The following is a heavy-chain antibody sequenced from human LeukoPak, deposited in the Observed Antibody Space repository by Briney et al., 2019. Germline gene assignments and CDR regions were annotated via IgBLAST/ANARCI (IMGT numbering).Heavy chain of an antibody. CDR2: ISYGGSNK. Sequence: GGSLRLSCVVSGFTFSSNAMHWVRQAPGKGLEWVGVISYGGSNKYYADSVKRLFTISSDNSNHTLHLQMNSLTAEATAVYYSASGYCSSTRCHFDYWGQGTLVTVSS. CDR3: ASGYCSSTRCHFDY. D-gene: IGHD2-2*01. CDR1: GFTFSSNA. V-gene: IGHV3-30-3*01. J-gene: IGHJ4*02.